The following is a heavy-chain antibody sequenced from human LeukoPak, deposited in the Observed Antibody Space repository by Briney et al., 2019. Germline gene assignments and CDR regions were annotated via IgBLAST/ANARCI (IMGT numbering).Heavy chain of an antibody. Sequence: SETLSLTCTVSGGSISSGGYYWSWIRQHPGKGLEWIGYIYYSGSTYYNPSLKSRVTISVDTSKNQFSLKLSSVTAADTAVYYCATMRTGYSYGSPTNWFDPWGQGTLVTVSS. CDR3: ATMRTGYSYGSPTNWFDP. CDR1: GGSISSGGYY. V-gene: IGHV4-31*03. CDR2: IYYSGST. D-gene: IGHD5-18*01. J-gene: IGHJ5*02.